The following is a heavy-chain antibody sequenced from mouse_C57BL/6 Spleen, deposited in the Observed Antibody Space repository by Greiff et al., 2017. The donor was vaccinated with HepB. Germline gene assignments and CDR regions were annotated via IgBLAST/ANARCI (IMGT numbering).Heavy chain of an antibody. CDR2: IYPGDGDT. V-gene: IGHV1-80*01. J-gene: IGHJ4*01. CDR3: ARGGGYDEYYAMDY. D-gene: IGHD2-2*01. CDR1: GYAFSSYW. Sequence: QVQLQQSGAELVKPGASVKISCKASGYAFSSYWMNWVKQRPGKGLEWIGQIYPGDGDTNYNGKFKGKATLTAAKSSSTAYMQLSSLTSEDSAVYFCARGGGYDEYYAMDYWGQGTSVTVSS.